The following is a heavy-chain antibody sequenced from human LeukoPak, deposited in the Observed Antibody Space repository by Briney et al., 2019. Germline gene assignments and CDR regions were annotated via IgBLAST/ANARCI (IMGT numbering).Heavy chain of an antibody. Sequence: VASVKVSCKASGYTFTGYYMHWVRQAPGQGLEWMGWINPNSGGTNYAQKFQGRVTMTRDTSISTAYMELSRLRSDDTAVYYCARVSVSIFGVVISIDYWGQGTVVTVSS. CDR2: INPNSGGT. J-gene: IGHJ4*02. D-gene: IGHD3-3*01. V-gene: IGHV1-2*02. CDR3: ARVSVSIFGVVISIDY. CDR1: GYTFTGYY.